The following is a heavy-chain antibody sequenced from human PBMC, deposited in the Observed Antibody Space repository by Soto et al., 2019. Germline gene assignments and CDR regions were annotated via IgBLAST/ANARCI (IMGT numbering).Heavy chain of an antibody. CDR2: IWYDGSNK. J-gene: IGHJ3*02. V-gene: IGHV3-33*01. D-gene: IGHD1-1*01. Sequence: QVQLVESGGGMVQPGRSLRLSCAASGFTFSSYGMHWVRQAPGKGLEWVAVIWYDGSNKYYADSVKGRFTISRDNSKNTLYLQMNSLRAEDTAVYYCARDDAGNDAFDIWGQGTMVTVSS. CDR1: GFTFSSYG. CDR3: ARDDAGNDAFDI.